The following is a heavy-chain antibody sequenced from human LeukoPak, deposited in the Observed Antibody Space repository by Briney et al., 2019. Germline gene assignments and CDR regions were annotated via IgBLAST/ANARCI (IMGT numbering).Heavy chain of an antibody. D-gene: IGHD6-13*01. CDR3: ARGQSIAAAPASFYYYMDV. CDR2: INPSGGST. Sequence: ASVKVSCKASGYTFTSYYMHWVRQAPGQGLEWMGIINPSGGSTSYAQKFQGRVTMTRDMSTSTVYMELRSLRSDDTAVYYCARGQSIAAAPASFYYYMDVWGKGTTVTVSS. J-gene: IGHJ6*03. V-gene: IGHV1-46*01. CDR1: GYTFTSYY.